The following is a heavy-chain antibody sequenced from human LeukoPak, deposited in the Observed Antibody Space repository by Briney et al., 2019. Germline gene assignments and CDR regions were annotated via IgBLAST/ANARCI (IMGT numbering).Heavy chain of an antibody. D-gene: IGHD4-17*01. V-gene: IGHV1-18*01. CDR2: ISAYNGNT. CDR3: ARDGWDYGDYDGMDV. CDR1: GYTFTSYG. Sequence: GASVKVSCKASGYTFTSYGISWVRQAPGQGLEWMGWISAYNGNTNYAQKLQGRVTMTTDTSTSTAYMELRSLRSDDTAVYYCARDGWDYGDYDGMDVWGQGTTVTVSS. J-gene: IGHJ6*02.